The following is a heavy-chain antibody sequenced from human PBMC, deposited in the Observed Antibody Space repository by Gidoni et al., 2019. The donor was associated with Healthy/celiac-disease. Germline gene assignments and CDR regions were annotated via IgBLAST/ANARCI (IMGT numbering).Heavy chain of an antibody. CDR3: AREPVLGELERSRIPFDY. V-gene: IGHV1-69*06. CDR1: GGTFSSYA. Sequence: QVQLVQSGAEVKKPGSSVKVSCKASGGTFSSYAISWVRQAPGQGLEWMGGIIPIFGTANYAQKFQGRVTITADKSTSTAYMELSSLRSEDTAVYYCAREPVLGELERSRIPFDYWGQGTLVTVSS. D-gene: IGHD1-1*01. CDR2: IIPIFGTA. J-gene: IGHJ4*02.